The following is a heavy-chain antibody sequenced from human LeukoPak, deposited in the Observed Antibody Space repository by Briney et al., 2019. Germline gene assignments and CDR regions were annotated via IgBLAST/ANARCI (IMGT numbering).Heavy chain of an antibody. J-gene: IGHJ4*02. CDR2: ISSDGGTT. D-gene: IGHD6-19*01. CDR1: GFSFGTYA. V-gene: IGHV3-64*01. CDR3: ARVTHGSDWYYFDY. Sequence: GGSLRLSCAASGFSFGTYAIHWVRQAPGKGLEYVSAISSDGGTTYYANSVKGRFTVSRDNSKNTLYLQLVSLRPEDMAVYYCARVTHGSDWYYFDYWGQGTLVTVSS.